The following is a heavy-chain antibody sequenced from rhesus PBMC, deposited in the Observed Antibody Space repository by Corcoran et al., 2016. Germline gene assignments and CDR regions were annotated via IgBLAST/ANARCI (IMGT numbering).Heavy chain of an antibody. V-gene: IGHV3-201*01. J-gene: IGHJ4*01. Sequence: EVQLVESGGGVVQPGGSLRLSCAASGFTFDDYALHWVRQAPGKGLEWVSGISGSGGRTYYADSVKGQFTISRGNAKNSLYLQMGSLRAEDTALYYCAAEGDYGSSFDYWGQGVLVTVSS. D-gene: IGHD4-29*01. CDR3: AAEGDYGSSFDY. CDR2: ISGSGGRT. CDR1: GFTFDDYA.